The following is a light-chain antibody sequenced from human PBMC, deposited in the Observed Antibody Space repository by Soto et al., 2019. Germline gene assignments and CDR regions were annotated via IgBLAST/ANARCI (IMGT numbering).Light chain of an antibody. CDR1: QSITSN. Sequence: DIQMTQSPSSLSASVGDRVTITCRASQSITSNLNWYQQKPGKAPNLLIYAASSLQSGVPSRFRGSGSGTDFTLTISSLQPEDFAIYYCQQSYSSPLTFGGGTKVEIK. J-gene: IGKJ4*01. CDR2: AAS. V-gene: IGKV1-39*01. CDR3: QQSYSSPLT.